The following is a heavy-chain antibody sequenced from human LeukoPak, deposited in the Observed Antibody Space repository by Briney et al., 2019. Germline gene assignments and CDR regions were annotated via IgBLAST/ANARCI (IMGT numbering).Heavy chain of an antibody. CDR3: AKDTTATVALTTYFDY. CDR2: ISSSSSYI. D-gene: IGHD4-23*01. Sequence: GGSLRLSCAASGFTFSSYSMNWVRQAPGKGLEWVSSISSSSSYIYYADSVKGRFTISRDNAKNSLYLQMNSLRAEDMALYYCAKDTTATVALTTYFDYWGQGTLVTVSS. V-gene: IGHV3-21*04. J-gene: IGHJ4*02. CDR1: GFTFSSYS.